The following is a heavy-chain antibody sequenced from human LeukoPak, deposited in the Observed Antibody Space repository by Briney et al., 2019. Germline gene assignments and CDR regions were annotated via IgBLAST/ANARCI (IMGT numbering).Heavy chain of an antibody. V-gene: IGHV4-59*13. J-gene: IGHJ5*02. CDR3: ARVFRGAVTANWFDP. Sequence: PSETLSLTCTVSGGSINGYYWTWIRHPPGKALEWIGYISDSGSTNYNPSLKSRVTMSVDSSNTEFSLRLNSVTAADTAVYYCARVFRGAVTANWFDPWGQGTLVTVSS. D-gene: IGHD2-21*02. CDR1: GGSINGYY. CDR2: ISDSGST.